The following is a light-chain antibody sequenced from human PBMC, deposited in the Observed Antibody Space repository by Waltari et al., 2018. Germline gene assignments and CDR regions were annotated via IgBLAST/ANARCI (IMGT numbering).Light chain of an antibody. J-gene: IGKJ3*01. Sequence: DIQMTQSPSSLSASMGERVTISCQASQDISNNLHCYQQKPGQAPKLLIYAASNLQTGVSSRFSGSGSGTHFSLTISSLQPEDFATYYCQQFINDPLTFGPGTTVDVK. CDR1: QDISNN. CDR2: AAS. CDR3: QQFINDPLT. V-gene: IGKV1-33*01.